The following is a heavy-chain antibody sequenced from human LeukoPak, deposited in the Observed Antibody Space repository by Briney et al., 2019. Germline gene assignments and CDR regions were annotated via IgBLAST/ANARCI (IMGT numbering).Heavy chain of an antibody. CDR3: AKGSYYDLVLGGMGYFDY. V-gene: IGHV3-23*01. CDR2: ISGSGGST. J-gene: IGHJ4*02. CDR1: GFTFSSYA. Sequence: AGGSLRLSCAASGFTFSSYATSWVRQAPGKGLEWVSAISGSGGSTYYADSVKGRFTISRDNSKNTLYLQMNSLRAEDTAVYYCAKGSYYDLVLGGMGYFDYWGQGTLVIVSS. D-gene: IGHD3-3*01.